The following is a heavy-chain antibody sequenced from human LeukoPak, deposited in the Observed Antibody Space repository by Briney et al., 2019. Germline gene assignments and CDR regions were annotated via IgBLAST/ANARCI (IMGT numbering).Heavy chain of an antibody. CDR3: ARGDIYGDYVW. Sequence: ASVEVSCKASGYTFTDYYLHWVRQAPGQGLEWMGWINPYSGGTKYTQKFQGRVTMTRDTSISTAYMDLNRLTFDDTAFYYCARGDIYGDYVWWGQGTLVTVSS. CDR1: GYTFTDYY. V-gene: IGHV1-2*02. CDR2: INPYSGGT. J-gene: IGHJ4*02. D-gene: IGHD4-17*01.